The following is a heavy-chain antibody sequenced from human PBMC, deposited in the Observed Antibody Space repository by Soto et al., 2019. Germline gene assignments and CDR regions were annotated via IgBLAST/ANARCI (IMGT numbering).Heavy chain of an antibody. CDR2: IIPIFGTA. CDR1: GGTFSSYA. J-gene: IGHJ5*02. CDR3: ARGVSSGYYRFAP. V-gene: IGHV1-69*13. Sequence: SVKVSCKASGGTFSSYAISWVRQAPGQGLEWMGGIIPIFGTANYTQKFQGRVTITADESTSTAYMELSSLRSEDTAVYYCARGVSSGYYRFAPWRQGTLVTVSS. D-gene: IGHD3-22*01.